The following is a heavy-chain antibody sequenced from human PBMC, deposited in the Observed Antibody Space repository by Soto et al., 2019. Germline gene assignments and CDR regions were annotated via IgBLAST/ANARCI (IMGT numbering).Heavy chain of an antibody. V-gene: IGHV5-51*01. CDR2: IYPGDSDT. CDR3: ARRYYYGSGSLLWFDP. Sequence: GESLKISCKGSGYSFTSYWIGWVRQMPGKGLEWMGIIYPGDSDTRYSPSFQGQVTISADKSISTAYLQWSSLKASDTAMYYCARRYYYGSGSLLWFDPWGQGTLVTVSS. J-gene: IGHJ5*02. D-gene: IGHD3-10*01. CDR1: GYSFTSYW.